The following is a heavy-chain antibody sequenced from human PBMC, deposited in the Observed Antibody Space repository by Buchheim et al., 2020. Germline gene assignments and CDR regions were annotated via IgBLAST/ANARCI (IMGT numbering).Heavy chain of an antibody. J-gene: IGHJ4*02. V-gene: IGHV3-30*18. D-gene: IGHD2-15*01. CDR2: ISYDGSNK. CDR1: GFTFSSYG. Sequence: QVQLMESGGGVVQPGRSLRLSCAASGFTFSSYGMHWVRQAPGKGLEWVAVISYDGSNKYYADSVKGRFTISRDNSKNTLYLQMNSLRAEDTAVYYCAKVGYCSGGSCYWADYWGQGTL. CDR3: AKVGYCSGGSCYWADY.